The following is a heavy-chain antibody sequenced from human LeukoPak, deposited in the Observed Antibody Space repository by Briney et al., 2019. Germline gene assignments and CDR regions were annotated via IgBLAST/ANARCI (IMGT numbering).Heavy chain of an antibody. CDR3: ARSHYYDSSGYYPPDY. D-gene: IGHD3-22*01. CDR2: IYPGDSDT. V-gene: IGHV5-51*01. Sequence: GESLKISCKGSGYSFTSYWIGWVRRMPGKGLQWMGIIYPGDSDTRYSPSFQGQVTISADKSISTAYLQWSSLKASDTAMYYCARSHYYDSSGYYPPDYWGQGTLVTVSS. J-gene: IGHJ4*02. CDR1: GYSFTSYW.